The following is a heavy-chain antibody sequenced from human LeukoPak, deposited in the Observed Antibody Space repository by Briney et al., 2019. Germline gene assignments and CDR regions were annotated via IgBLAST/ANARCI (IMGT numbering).Heavy chain of an antibody. Sequence: GGSLRLSCAASGFTFSSYWMHWVRQAPGKGLVWVSRINSDGSSTSYADSVKGRFTISRDNAKNTLYLQMNSLRAEDTAVYYCARDPLRIVVVPAAAPNDYYYYGMDVWGQGTTVTVSS. V-gene: IGHV3-74*01. D-gene: IGHD2-2*01. J-gene: IGHJ6*02. CDR1: GFTFSSYW. CDR2: INSDGSST. CDR3: ARDPLRIVVVPAAAPNDYYYYGMDV.